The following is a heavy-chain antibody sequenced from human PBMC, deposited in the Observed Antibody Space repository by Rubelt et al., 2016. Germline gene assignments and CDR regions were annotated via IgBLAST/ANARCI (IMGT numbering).Heavy chain of an antibody. V-gene: IGHV3-13*04. Sequence: VQLVESGGGVVQPGRSLRLSCAASGFTFSSYGMHWVRQATGKGLEWVSAIGTAGDTYYPGSVKGRFTISRDNAKNSLHLQMSSLRAEDTAVYYCARVTAVGTSVFFDHWGQGTLVTVSS. CDR3: ARVTAVGTSVFFDH. J-gene: IGHJ4*02. D-gene: IGHD6-13*01. CDR2: IGTAGDT. CDR1: GFTFSSYG.